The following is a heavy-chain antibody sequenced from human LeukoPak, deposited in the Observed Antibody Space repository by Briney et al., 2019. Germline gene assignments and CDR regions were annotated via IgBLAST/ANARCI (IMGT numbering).Heavy chain of an antibody. Sequence: ASVKVSCKVSGYTLTELSMHWVRQAPGKGLEWMGGFDPEDGETIYAQKFQGRATMTEDTSTDTAYMELSSLRSEDTAVYYCATDRLSGWIQLWTYWGQGTLVTVSS. V-gene: IGHV1-24*01. CDR2: FDPEDGET. CDR1: GYTLTELS. CDR3: ATDRLSGWIQLWTY. J-gene: IGHJ4*02. D-gene: IGHD5-18*01.